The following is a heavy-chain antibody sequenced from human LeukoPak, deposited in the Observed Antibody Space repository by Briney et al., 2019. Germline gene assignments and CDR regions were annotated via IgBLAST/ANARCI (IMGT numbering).Heavy chain of an antibody. D-gene: IGHD6-6*01. V-gene: IGHV4-59*12. J-gene: IGHJ4*02. CDR3: ARLRVWQLGYFDY. Sequence: SETLSLTCTVSGGSISSYYWSWIRQPPGKGLEWIGYIYYSGSTNYNPSLKSRVTISVDTSKNQFSLKLSSVTAADTAVYYCARLRVWQLGYFDYWGQGTLVTVSS. CDR1: GGSISSYY. CDR2: IYYSGST.